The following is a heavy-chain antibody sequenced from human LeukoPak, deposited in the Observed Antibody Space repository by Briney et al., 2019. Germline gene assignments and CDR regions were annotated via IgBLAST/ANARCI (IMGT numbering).Heavy chain of an antibody. Sequence: SATLSLTCTVSGGSISSGGYYWSWIRQHPGKGLEWIGYIYYSGSTYYNPSLKSRVTISVDTSKNQFSLKLSSVTAADTAVYYCARVDCSSTSCYLAYWGQGTLVTVSS. V-gene: IGHV4-31*03. CDR3: ARVDCSSTSCYLAY. D-gene: IGHD2-2*01. CDR1: GGSISSGGYY. CDR2: IYYSGST. J-gene: IGHJ4*02.